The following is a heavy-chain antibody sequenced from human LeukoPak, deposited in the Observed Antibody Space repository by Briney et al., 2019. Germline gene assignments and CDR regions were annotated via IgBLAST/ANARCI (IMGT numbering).Heavy chain of an antibody. CDR3: ATDLYGGKGWVSAY. CDR1: GFTFSSYG. V-gene: IGHV3-23*01. J-gene: IGHJ4*02. CDR2: ISGSGGST. D-gene: IGHD4-23*01. Sequence: GGSLRLSCAASGFTFSSYGMSWVRQAPGKGLEWVSAISGSGGSTYYADSVKGRFTISRDNSKNTLYLQMNSLRAEETAVYYCATDLYGGKGWVSAYCGQASLVTVSS.